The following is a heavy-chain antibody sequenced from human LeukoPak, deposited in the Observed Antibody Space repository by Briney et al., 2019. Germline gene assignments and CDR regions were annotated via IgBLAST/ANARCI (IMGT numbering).Heavy chain of an antibody. D-gene: IGHD3-16*01. Sequence: RGSLRLSCAASGFTVSSNYMSWVRQAPGKGLEWVSVIYSGGSTYYADSVKGRFTISRDNSKNTLYLQMNSLRAEDTAVYYCAREVGGYYFDYWSQGTLVTVSS. CDR2: IYSGGST. CDR3: AREVGGYYFDY. J-gene: IGHJ4*02. V-gene: IGHV3-53*01. CDR1: GFTVSSNY.